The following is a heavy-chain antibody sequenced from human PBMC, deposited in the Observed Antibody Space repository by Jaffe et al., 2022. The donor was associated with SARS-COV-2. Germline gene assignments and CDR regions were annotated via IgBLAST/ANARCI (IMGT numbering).Heavy chain of an antibody. Sequence: QVQLQESGPGLVKPSETLSLTCTVSGGSISSYYWSWIRQSPGKGLEWIGYIYYSGTTNYNPSLKSRVTISLDTSKKQFSLKLSSVTAADTAVYYCARKLDTLGYNFDYWGQGTLVTVSS. V-gene: IGHV4-59*01. CDR2: IYYSGTT. CDR3: ARKLDTLGYNFDY. D-gene: IGHD5-18*01. J-gene: IGHJ4*02. CDR1: GGSISSYY.